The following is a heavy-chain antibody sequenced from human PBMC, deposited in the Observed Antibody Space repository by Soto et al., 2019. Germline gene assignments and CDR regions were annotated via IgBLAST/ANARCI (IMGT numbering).Heavy chain of an antibody. CDR1: GGSISSYY. CDR2: IYYSGST. CDR3: ARVLFGRGNWFDP. Sequence: QVQLQESGPGLVKPSETLSLTCTVSGGSISSYYWSWIRQPPGKGLEWIGYIYYSGSTKYNPSLKSRVTISVDTYKNQFSLKLSSVTAADTAVYYCARVLFGRGNWFDPWGQGTLVTVSS. D-gene: IGHD3-3*01. J-gene: IGHJ5*02. V-gene: IGHV4-59*01.